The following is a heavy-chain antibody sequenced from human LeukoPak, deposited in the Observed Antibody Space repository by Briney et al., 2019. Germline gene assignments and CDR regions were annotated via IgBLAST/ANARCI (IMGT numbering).Heavy chain of an antibody. Sequence: GGSLRLSCAASGFTFSSYSMNWVRQAPGKGLEWVSSIGSSSYIYYADSVKGRFTISRDNAKNSLYLQMNSLRAEDTAVYYCARTSSGPYYYYYGMDVWGQGTTVTVSS. V-gene: IGHV3-21*01. J-gene: IGHJ6*02. D-gene: IGHD3-22*01. CDR1: GFTFSSYS. CDR2: IGSSSYI. CDR3: ARTSSGPYYYYYGMDV.